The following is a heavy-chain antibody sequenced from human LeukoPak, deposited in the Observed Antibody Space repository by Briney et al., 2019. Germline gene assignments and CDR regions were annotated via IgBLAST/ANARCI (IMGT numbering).Heavy chain of an antibody. CDR3: ARSVYGWLLTRGWYFDY. V-gene: IGHV4-34*01. CDR1: GGSFSGYY. D-gene: IGHD3-22*01. J-gene: IGHJ4*02. Sequence: PSETLSLTCAVYGGSFSGYYWSWIRQPPGKGLEWIGEINHSGSTNYNPSLKSRVTISVDTSKNQFSLKLSSVTAADTAVYYCARSVYGWLLTRGWYFDYWGQGTLVTVSS. CDR2: INHSGST.